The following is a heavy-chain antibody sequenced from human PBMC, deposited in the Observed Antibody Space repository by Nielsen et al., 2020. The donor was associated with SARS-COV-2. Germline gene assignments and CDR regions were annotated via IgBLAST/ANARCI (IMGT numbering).Heavy chain of an antibody. Sequence: SETLSLTCIVSGGSISSYYWSWIRQPPGKGLEWIGYIYYSGSTNYNPSLKSRVTISVDTSKNQFSLKLSSVTAADTAVYYCARLLGSRYAIGYWGQGTLVTVSS. J-gene: IGHJ4*02. CDR1: GGSISSYY. CDR2: IYYSGST. D-gene: IGHD2-8*01. CDR3: ARLLGSRYAIGY. V-gene: IGHV4-59*08.